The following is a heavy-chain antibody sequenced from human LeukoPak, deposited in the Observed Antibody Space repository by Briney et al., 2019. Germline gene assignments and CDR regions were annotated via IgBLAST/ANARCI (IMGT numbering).Heavy chain of an antibody. CDR2: IYAGGTT. V-gene: IGHV3-53*05. Sequence: PGGSLRLSCAASGFTVSSSYMSWVRQAPGKGLEWVSVIYAGGTTYYPDSVKGRFTISRDNSKSTLYLQMDSLRSEDTAVYYCATNGYSGTYNRYFDSWGQGTLVTVSS. D-gene: IGHD1-26*01. CDR3: ATNGYSGTYNRYFDS. CDR1: GFTVSSSY. J-gene: IGHJ4*02.